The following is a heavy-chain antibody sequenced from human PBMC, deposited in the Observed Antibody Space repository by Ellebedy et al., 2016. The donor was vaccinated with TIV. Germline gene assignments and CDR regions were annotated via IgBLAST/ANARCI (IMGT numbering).Heavy chain of an antibody. CDR1: GFTFDDYT. J-gene: IGHJ4*02. CDR3: AKVREMATIYGEVDY. Sequence: GGSLRLXXAASGFTFDDYTMHWVRQAPGKGLEWVSLISWDGGSTYYADSVKGRFTISRDNSKNSLYLQMNSLRAEDTALYYCAKVREMATIYGEVDYWGQGTLVTVSS. CDR2: ISWDGGST. V-gene: IGHV3-43*01. D-gene: IGHD5-24*01.